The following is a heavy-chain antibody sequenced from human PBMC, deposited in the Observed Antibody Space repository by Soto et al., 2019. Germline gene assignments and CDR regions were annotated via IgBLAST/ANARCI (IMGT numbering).Heavy chain of an antibody. CDR3: AKDRGGFANGWEYFDF. V-gene: IGHV3-23*04. D-gene: IGHD6-19*01. CDR1: EFTFSSYT. CDR2: VSGRGANT. J-gene: IGHJ4*02. Sequence: DVQLVESGGGFVQPGGSLRVSCAASEFTFSSYTMGWVRQAPGKGLEWVSSVSGRGANTYYADSVKGRFTISRDNSKNTLYLQMNNLRGEDTAVYYCAKDRGGFANGWEYFDFWGQGTLVIVSS.